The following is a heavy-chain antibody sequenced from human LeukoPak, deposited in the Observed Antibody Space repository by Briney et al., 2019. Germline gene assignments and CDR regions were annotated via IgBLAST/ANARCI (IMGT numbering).Heavy chain of an antibody. J-gene: IGHJ5*01. CDR2: VSGSGTYT. D-gene: IGHD6-13*01. V-gene: IGHV3-23*01. CDR3: AKQVGSSWLFDS. CDR1: GLTFNNYV. Sequence: GGSLRLSCEASGLTFNNYVMNWVRQAPGKGLEWVSVVSGSGTYTYYADSLKGRFTISRDNSKNTLYLEMKSLRADDTAVYYCAKQVGSSWLFDSWGQGTLVTVSS.